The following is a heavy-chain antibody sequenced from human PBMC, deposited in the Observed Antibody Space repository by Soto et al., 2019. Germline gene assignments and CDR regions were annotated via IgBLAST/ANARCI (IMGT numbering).Heavy chain of an antibody. J-gene: IGHJ6*02. CDR1: GFTFSSYG. D-gene: IGHD2-21*01. V-gene: IGHV3-33*01. Sequence: GGSLRLSCAASGFTFSSYGMHWVRQAPGKGLEWVAVIWYDGSNKYYADSVKGRFTISRDNSKNTLYLQMNSLRAEDTAVYYCARVSKRGSMYSYYGMDVWGQGTTVTVSS. CDR2: IWYDGSNK. CDR3: ARVSKRGSMYSYYGMDV.